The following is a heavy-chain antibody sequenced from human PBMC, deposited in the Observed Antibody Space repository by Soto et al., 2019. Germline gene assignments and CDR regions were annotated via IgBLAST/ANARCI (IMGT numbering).Heavy chain of an antibody. V-gene: IGHV3-53*01. D-gene: IGHD3-10*01. CDR1: GFTVSSNY. Sequence: EVQLVESGGDLIQPGGSLRLSCAASGFTVSSNYMSWVRQAPGKGLEWVSVIYSGGSTYYADSVKGRFTISRDNSKNTLYLQMISLRAEDTAVYYCARHITMDPLLVYWGQGTLVTVSS. J-gene: IGHJ4*02. CDR2: IYSGGST. CDR3: ARHITMDPLLVY.